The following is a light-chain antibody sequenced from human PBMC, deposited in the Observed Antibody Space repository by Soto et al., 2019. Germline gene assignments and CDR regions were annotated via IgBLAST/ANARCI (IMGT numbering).Light chain of an antibody. Sequence: QSVLTQPPSVSGAPGQRVTISCTGSSSKIGAGYDVHWYQQLPGTAPKLLIYGNSNRPSGVPDRFSGSKSGTSASLAITGLQAEDEADYYCQSYDSSRSGGVFGGGTKLTVL. CDR3: QSYDSSRSGGV. J-gene: IGLJ3*02. CDR2: GNS. CDR1: SSKIGAGYD. V-gene: IGLV1-40*01.